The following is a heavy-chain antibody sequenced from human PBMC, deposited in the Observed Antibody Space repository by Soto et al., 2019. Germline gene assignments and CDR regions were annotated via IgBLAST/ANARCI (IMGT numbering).Heavy chain of an antibody. CDR2: ISAYNGNT. CDR3: ASSKDSSSWYVFDY. V-gene: IGHV1-18*01. CDR1: GYTFTSYG. D-gene: IGHD6-13*01. J-gene: IGHJ4*02. Sequence: ASVKVSCKASGYTFTSYGISWVRQAPGQGLEWMGWISAYNGNTNYAQKLQGRVTMTTDTSTSTAYMELRSLRSDDTAVYYCASSKDSSSWYVFDYWGQGTLVTVS.